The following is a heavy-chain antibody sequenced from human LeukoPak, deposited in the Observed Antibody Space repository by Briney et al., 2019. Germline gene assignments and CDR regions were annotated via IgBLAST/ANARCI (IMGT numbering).Heavy chain of an antibody. CDR3: AELTSMVEQY. Sequence: GGSLRLSCAASGLTLSSYWMHWVRQAPGKGLVWVSRINSDGSSTRYADSVKGRFTISRDNAKNTLYLQMNSLRAEDTAVYYCAELTSMVEQYWGQGSLVTVSS. V-gene: IGHV3-74*01. CDR2: INSDGSST. D-gene: IGHD3-10*01. J-gene: IGHJ4*02. CDR1: GLTLSSYW.